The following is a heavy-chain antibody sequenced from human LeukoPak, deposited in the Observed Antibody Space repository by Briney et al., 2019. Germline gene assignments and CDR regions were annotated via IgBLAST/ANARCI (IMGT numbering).Heavy chain of an antibody. V-gene: IGHV3-23*01. D-gene: IGHD6-19*01. CDR3: XXXXXXIAVAGHFDY. CDR2: ISGSGGST. J-gene: IGHJ4*02. Sequence: GGSLRLSCAASGFTFSSYAMSWVRQAPGKGLEWVSAISGSGGSTYYADSVKGRFTISRDNSKNTLYLQMNSLRAEDTAVYYXXXXXXXIAVAGHFDYWGQGTLVTVSS. CDR1: GFTFSSYA.